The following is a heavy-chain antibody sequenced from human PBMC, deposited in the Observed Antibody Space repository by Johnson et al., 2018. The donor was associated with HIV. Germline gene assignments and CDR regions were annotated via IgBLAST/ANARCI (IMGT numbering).Heavy chain of an antibody. CDR3: ARDPITPYERGPDAFDV. V-gene: IGHV3-30*14. D-gene: IGHD2-21*01. Sequence: QVQLVESGGGVVQPGRSLRLSCAASGFTFSSYAMHWVRQAPGKGLEWVAVISYDGRTYYTDSVKGRFTISRDTAKNTLYLQMNSLRVEDTAVYYCARDPITPYERGPDAFDVWGQGTVVTVSS. CDR2: ISYDGRT. J-gene: IGHJ3*01. CDR1: GFTFSSYA.